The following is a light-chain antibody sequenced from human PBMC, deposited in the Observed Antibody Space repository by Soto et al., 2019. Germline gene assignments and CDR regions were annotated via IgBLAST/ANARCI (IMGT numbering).Light chain of an antibody. CDR1: QSLLYSDDGNTY. CDR2: TVS. V-gene: IGKV2-40*01. J-gene: IGKJ1*01. CDR3: LQRKEFPWT. Sequence: DIVMTQTPLSLPVTPGEPASISYRSSQSLLYSDDGNTYLDWFLQKPGQSPQLLIYTVSYRASGVPDRFSGSGSGTDFTLKISRVEAEDVGVYYCLQRKEFPWTFGQGTRVEIK.